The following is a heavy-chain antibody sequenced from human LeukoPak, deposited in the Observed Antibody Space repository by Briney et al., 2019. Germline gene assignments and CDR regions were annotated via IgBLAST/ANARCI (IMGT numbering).Heavy chain of an antibody. Sequence: SETLSLTCAVSGGSISSNNWWGWVRQPPGKGLEWIGEIYHSGSPNYNPSLKSRVTISVDKSRNHFSLNLSSVTAADTAVYYCARSEQWLVPSFDYWGQGTLVTVSS. J-gene: IGHJ4*02. CDR1: GGSISSNNW. V-gene: IGHV4-4*02. CDR3: ARSEQWLVPSFDY. D-gene: IGHD6-19*01. CDR2: IYHSGSP.